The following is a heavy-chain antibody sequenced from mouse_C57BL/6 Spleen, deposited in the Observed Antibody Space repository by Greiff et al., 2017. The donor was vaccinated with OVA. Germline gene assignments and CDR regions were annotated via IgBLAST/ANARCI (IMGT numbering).Heavy chain of an antibody. J-gene: IGHJ4*01. Sequence: VQLQQSGPELVKPGASVKISCKASGYTFTDYYMNWVKQSHGKSLEWIGDINPNNGGTSYNQKFKGKATLTVDKSSSTAYMELRSLTSEDSAVYYCARSPTVVSSMDYWGQGTSVTVSS. CDR2: INPNNGGT. V-gene: IGHV1-26*01. CDR3: ARSPTVVSSMDY. CDR1: GYTFTDYY. D-gene: IGHD1-1*01.